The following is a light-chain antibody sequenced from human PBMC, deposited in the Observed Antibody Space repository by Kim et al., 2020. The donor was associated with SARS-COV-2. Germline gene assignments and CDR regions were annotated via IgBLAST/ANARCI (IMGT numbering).Light chain of an antibody. CDR3: NSRDSSGNHYV. J-gene: IGLJ1*01. V-gene: IGLV3-19*01. CDR2: GKN. CDR1: SLRSYY. Sequence: SSELTQDPAVSVALGQTVRITCQGDSLRSYYASWYQQKPGQAPVLVSYGKNNRPSGIPDRFSGSSSGNTASLTITGTQAEDEAEYYCNSRDSSGNHYVFGTGTKVTVL.